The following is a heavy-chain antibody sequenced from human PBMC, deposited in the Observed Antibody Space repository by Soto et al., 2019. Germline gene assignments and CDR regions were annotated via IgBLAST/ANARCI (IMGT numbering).Heavy chain of an antibody. CDR1: GFTFTSAA. V-gene: IGHV1-58*02. CDR3: ATMTTMTKWDAFDI. J-gene: IGHJ3*02. Sequence: QMQLVQSGPEVKKPGTSVKVSCKASGFTFTSAAMQWVRQARGQRLEWIGWIVVGSGNTNDAQKFQERVTITRDMSTSTAYMELSSLRYEDTAVYYCATMTTMTKWDAFDIWGQGTMVTVSS. CDR2: IVVGSGNT. D-gene: IGHD4-17*01.